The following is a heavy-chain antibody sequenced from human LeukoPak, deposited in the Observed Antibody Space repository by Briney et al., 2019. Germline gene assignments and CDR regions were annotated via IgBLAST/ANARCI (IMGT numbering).Heavy chain of an antibody. J-gene: IGHJ4*02. Sequence: GGSLRLSCAASGFSFSTYWMSWVRQAPGKGLEWVANIKQDGSEKYYVDSVKGRFTISRDNAKNSLYLQMNSLRAEDTAVYYCGRRPREIAVADYWGQGTLVTVSS. CDR2: IKQDGSEK. V-gene: IGHV3-7*01. D-gene: IGHD6-19*01. CDR3: GRRPREIAVADY. CDR1: GFSFSTYW.